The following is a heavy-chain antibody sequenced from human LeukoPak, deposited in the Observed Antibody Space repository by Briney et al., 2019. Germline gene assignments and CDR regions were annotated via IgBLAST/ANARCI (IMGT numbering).Heavy chain of an antibody. D-gene: IGHD2-8*01. Sequence: PSETLSLTCSVSGGSISSYYWSWVRQTPGKGLEWIGYIFSSGDTNYNPSLKNRVIMSVDTSKNQYSLNLGSVAAADTAGYYCARHNGGHWGVNWMYYLDYWGQGTLVTVSS. CDR2: IFSSGDT. CDR3: ARHNGGHWGVNWMYYLDY. J-gene: IGHJ4*02. CDR1: GGSISSYY. V-gene: IGHV4-59*08.